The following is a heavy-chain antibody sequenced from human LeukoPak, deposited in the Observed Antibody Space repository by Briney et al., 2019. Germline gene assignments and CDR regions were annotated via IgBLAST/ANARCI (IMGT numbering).Heavy chain of an antibody. Sequence: GGSLRLSCAASGFTFSSYWMTWVRQAPGKGLEWVAKIKQDGSEKYYVDSVKGRFTISRDNAKNSLYLQMNSLGAEDTAVYYCASGNSHAFDIWGQGTMVTVSS. CDR1: GFTFSSYW. CDR3: ASGNSHAFDI. V-gene: IGHV3-7*02. CDR2: IKQDGSEK. J-gene: IGHJ3*02.